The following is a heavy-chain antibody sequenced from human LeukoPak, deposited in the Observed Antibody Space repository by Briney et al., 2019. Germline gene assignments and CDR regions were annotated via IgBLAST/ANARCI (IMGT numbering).Heavy chain of an antibody. J-gene: IGHJ4*02. Sequence: GGSLRLSCAASGFIFNSYAMHWVRQAPGKGLEWVAVISYDGSNKYYADSVKGRFTISRDNSKNTLYLQMNSLRAEDTAVYYCAREPGGGYGYWGQGTLVTVSS. CDR1: GFIFNSYA. V-gene: IGHV3-30-3*01. CDR3: AREPGGGYGY. D-gene: IGHD5-12*01. CDR2: ISYDGSNK.